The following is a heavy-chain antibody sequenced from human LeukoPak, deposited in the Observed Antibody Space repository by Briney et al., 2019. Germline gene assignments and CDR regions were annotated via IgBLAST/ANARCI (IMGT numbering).Heavy chain of an antibody. D-gene: IGHD2-2*01. CDR3: ARDWGYQLIAY. Sequence: GASVKVSCKASGYTFTGYALHWVRQAPGQRLEWMGWINGGSGNTKYSQNFQGRVTITRDTSASTAYLELSSLRSEDTAVYYCARDWGYQLIAYWGQGILVTVSS. V-gene: IGHV1-3*01. CDR1: GYTFTGYA. CDR2: INGGSGNT. J-gene: IGHJ4*02.